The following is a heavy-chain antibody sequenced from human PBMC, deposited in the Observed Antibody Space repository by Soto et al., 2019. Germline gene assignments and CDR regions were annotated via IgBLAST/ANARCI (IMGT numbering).Heavy chain of an antibody. D-gene: IGHD4-17*01. J-gene: IGHJ6*02. CDR3: ARARGAGYGGNSRGMDV. CDR1: GFTFSSYA. V-gene: IGHV3-30-3*01. CDR2: ISYDGSNK. Sequence: VQLVESGGGLVQPGGSLRLSCTASGFTFSSYAMHWVRQAPGKGLEWVAVISYDGSNKYYADSVKGRFTISRDNSKNTLYLQMNSLRAEDTAVYYCARARGAGYGGNSRGMDVWGQGTTVTVSS.